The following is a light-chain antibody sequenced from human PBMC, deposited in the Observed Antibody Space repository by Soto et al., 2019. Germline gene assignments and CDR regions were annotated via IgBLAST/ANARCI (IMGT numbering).Light chain of an antibody. CDR2: DVS. CDR3: NSFYV. V-gene: IGLV2-14*01. CDR1: SSDIGTYKY. Sequence: QSALPQPASVSGSPGQSITISCTGTSSDIGTYKYVSWYQQHPGKAPKLMIYDVSYRPSGVSDRFSGSKSGNTASLTISGLQAEDEADYYCNSFYVFGTGTKVTVL. J-gene: IGLJ1*01.